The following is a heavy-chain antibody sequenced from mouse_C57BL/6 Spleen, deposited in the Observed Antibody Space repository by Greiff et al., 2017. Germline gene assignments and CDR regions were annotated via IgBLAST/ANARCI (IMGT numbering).Heavy chain of an antibody. CDR2: IYPRSGNT. J-gene: IGHJ4*01. V-gene: IGHV1-81*01. Sequence: VQLQQSGAELARPGASVKLSCKASGYTFTSYGISWVKQRTGQGLEWIGEIYPRSGNTYYNEKFKGKATLTADKSSSTAYMELRSLTSEDFAVYFCARSDSYYSNYVAKGCWGQGTSVTVSS. CDR3: ARSDSYYSNYVAKGC. D-gene: IGHD2-5*01. CDR1: GYTFTSYG.